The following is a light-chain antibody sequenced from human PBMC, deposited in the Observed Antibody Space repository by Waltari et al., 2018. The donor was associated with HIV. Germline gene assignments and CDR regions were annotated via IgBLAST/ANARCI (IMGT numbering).Light chain of an antibody. CDR2: DAS. CDR1: QSISFY. V-gene: IGKV1-39*01. CDR3: QQSFDVPLV. Sequence: DIQMTQSPSSLSASVGDRVTISCRASQSISFYLNWYQQKPGKAPNLLIYDASSVQSGLPPRFSGSGSGTEFTLTITNLQPEDFATYFCQQSFDVPLVFGPGTRVD. J-gene: IGKJ3*01.